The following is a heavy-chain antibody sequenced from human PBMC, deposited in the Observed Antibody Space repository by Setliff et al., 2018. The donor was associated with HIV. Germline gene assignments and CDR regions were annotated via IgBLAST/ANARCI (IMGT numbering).Heavy chain of an antibody. CDR2: IYYSGST. Sequence: LSLTCIVSGGSISSGAYYWSWIRQHPGKGLEWIGYIYYSGSTYYSPSLKSRVTISVDTSKNQFSLKLSSVTAADTAVYYCARVGGNSRYYFDYWGQGTLVTVSS. V-gene: IGHV4-31*03. D-gene: IGHD2-21*02. CDR3: ARVGGNSRYYFDY. CDR1: GGSISSGAYY. J-gene: IGHJ4*02.